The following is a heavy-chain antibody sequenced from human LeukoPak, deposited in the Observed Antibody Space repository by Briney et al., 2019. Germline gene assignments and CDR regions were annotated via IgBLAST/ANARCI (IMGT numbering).Heavy chain of an antibody. CDR3: AVPTAMVTPLDYYYYGMDV. D-gene: IGHD5-18*01. J-gene: IGHJ6*02. Sequence: SVKVSCKASGGTFSSYAISWVRQAPGQGLEWMGRIIPIFGIANYAQKFQGRVTTTADKSTSTAYMELSSLRSEDTAVYYCAVPTAMVTPLDYYYYGMDVWGQGTTVTVSS. CDR1: GGTFSSYA. CDR2: IIPIFGIA. V-gene: IGHV1-69*04.